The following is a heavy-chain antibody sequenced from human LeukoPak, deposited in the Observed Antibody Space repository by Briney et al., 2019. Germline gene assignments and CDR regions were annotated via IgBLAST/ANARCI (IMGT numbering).Heavy chain of an antibody. J-gene: IGHJ4*02. CDR1: GFTFSSYA. V-gene: IGHV3-23*01. D-gene: IGHD2-8*01. CDR2: ISGSGGST. CDR3: AKDRSCTNGVCHGDFDY. Sequence: GGSLRLSCAASGFTFSSYAMSWVRLAPEKGLEWVSAISGSGGSTYYADSVKGRFTISRDNSKNTLYLQMNSLRAEDTGVYYCAKDRSCTNGVCHGDFDYWGQGTLVTVSS.